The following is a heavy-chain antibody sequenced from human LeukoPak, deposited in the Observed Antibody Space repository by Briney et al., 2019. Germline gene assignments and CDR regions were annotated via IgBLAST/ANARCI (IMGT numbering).Heavy chain of an antibody. CDR1: GGSISSGGYY. V-gene: IGHV4-31*03. CDR2: IYYSGST. Sequence: SETLSLTCTVSGGSISSGGYYWSWIRQHPGKGLEWIGYIYYSGSTYYNPSLKSRVTISVDTSKNQFSLKLSSVTAADTAVYYCALSSSWLTPRYDYWGQGTLVTVSS. D-gene: IGHD6-13*01. J-gene: IGHJ4*02. CDR3: ALSSSWLTPRYDY.